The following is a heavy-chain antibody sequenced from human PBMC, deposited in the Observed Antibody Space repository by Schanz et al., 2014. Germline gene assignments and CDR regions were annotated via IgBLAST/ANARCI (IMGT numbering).Heavy chain of an antibody. J-gene: IGHJ4*02. V-gene: IGHV3-9*01. Sequence: EEQLVESGGGLVQPGRSLRLSCAASGFMFEDYDMHWVRQAPGKGLEWVSGISWNGGTKDYADSVKGRFTISRDNAKNSLFLQMNSLSAEDTAVYYCAKVAPAATYLDSWGLGTLITVSS. CDR1: GFMFEDYD. CDR3: AKVAPAATYLDS. D-gene: IGHD2-2*01. CDR2: ISWNGGTK.